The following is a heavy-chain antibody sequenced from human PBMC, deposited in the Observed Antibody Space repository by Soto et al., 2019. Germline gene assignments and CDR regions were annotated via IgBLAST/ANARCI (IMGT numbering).Heavy chain of an antibody. J-gene: IGHJ6*02. D-gene: IGHD2-21*02. CDR3: ARIGGNSADYYYYGMDV. CDR1: GYSFTSYW. Sequence: SLKISCKGSGYSFTSYWIGWVRQMPGKGLEWMGIIYPGDSDTRYSPSFQGQVTISADKSISTAYLQWSSLKASDTAMYYCARIGGNSADYYYYGMDVWGQGTTVTVSS. V-gene: IGHV5-51*01. CDR2: IYPGDSDT.